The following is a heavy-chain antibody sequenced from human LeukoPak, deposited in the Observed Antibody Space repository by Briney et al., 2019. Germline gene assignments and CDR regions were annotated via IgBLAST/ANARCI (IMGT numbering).Heavy chain of an antibody. D-gene: IGHD3-10*01. CDR3: ARDRPYGSGSYHP. CDR2: ISSSSSYI. J-gene: IGHJ5*02. Sequence: PGGSLRLSCAASGFTFSSYSMNWVRQAPGKGLEWVSSISSSSSYIYYADSVKGRFTISRDNAKNSLYLQMNGLRAEDTAVYYCARDRPYGSGSYHPWGQGTLVTVSS. CDR1: GFTFSSYS. V-gene: IGHV3-21*01.